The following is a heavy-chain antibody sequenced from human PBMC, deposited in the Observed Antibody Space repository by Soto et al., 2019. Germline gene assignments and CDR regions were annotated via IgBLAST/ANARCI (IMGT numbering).Heavy chain of an antibody. CDR3: AGGVLSGSYYNWFDP. CDR1: GYTFTGYY. J-gene: IGHJ5*02. D-gene: IGHD1-26*01. CDR2: SNPNSGGT. V-gene: IGHV1-2*02. Sequence: QVQLVHSGAEVKKPGASVKVSCKASGYTFTGYYMHWVRQAPGQGLEWMGWSNPNSGGTDYAQKLQGRVTMTRDTSISTAYMKLSRLRSDDTAVYYCAGGVLSGSYYNWFDPWGQGTPVTVSS.